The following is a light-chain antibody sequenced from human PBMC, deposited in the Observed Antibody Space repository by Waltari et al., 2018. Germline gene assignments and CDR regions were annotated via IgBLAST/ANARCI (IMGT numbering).Light chain of an antibody. CDR3: QHYNKWPAT. V-gene: IGKV3D-15*01. J-gene: IGKJ2*01. Sequence: ERATLSCRAGQSVSSRLAWYQHKPGQAPRLLIYDSSTRAIGIPARFSGSGSGAEFTLTISSVQSEDIAVYYCQHYNKWPATFGQGTKLETK. CDR2: DSS. CDR1: QSVSSR.